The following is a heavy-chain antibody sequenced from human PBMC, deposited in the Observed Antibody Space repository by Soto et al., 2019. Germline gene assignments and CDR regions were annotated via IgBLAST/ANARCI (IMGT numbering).Heavy chain of an antibody. CDR2: ISAYNGNT. D-gene: IGHD3-16*01. J-gene: IGHJ3*02. CDR1: GYTFTSYG. Sequence: QVQLVQSGAEVKKPGASVKVSCKASGYTFTSYGISWVRQAPGQGLEWMGRISAYNGNTNYAQKLQGRVTMTTDTFTRTAYMELRRLESGDKAGYYCARKAGGELAFDIWGQGTMVTVSS. CDR3: ARKAGGELAFDI. V-gene: IGHV1-18*04.